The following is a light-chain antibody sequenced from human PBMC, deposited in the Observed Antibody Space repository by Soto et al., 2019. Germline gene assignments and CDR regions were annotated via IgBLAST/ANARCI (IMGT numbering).Light chain of an antibody. J-gene: IGKJ2*01. CDR1: QSVTNHF. V-gene: IGKV3-20*01. CDR3: QQYGSSPPIYT. CDR2: GES. Sequence: EIVLTQSPGTLSLSPGERATLSCRASQSVTNHFLAWYQQKPGQAPRLLIYGESSRATGIPERFSGSGSGTDFTLTISRLEPEDFAVYFCQQYGSSPPIYTFGQGTKLEI.